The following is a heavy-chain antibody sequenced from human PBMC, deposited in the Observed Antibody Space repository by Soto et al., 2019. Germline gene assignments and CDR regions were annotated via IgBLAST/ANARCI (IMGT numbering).Heavy chain of an antibody. CDR2: IYYSGST. Sequence: PSETLSLTCTVSGGSISSSSYYWGWIRQPPGKGLEWIGSIYYSGSTYYNPSLKSRVTISVDTSKNQFSLKLSSVTAADTAVYYCARRIPAGYSSSWYGGYYFDCWGQGTLVTVSS. CDR3: ARRIPAGYSSSWYGGYYFDC. CDR1: GGSISSSSYY. J-gene: IGHJ4*02. V-gene: IGHV4-39*01. D-gene: IGHD6-13*01.